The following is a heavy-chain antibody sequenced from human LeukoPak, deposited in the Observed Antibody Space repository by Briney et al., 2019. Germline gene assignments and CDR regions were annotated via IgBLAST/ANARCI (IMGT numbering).Heavy chain of an antibody. Sequence: KPGESLKISLRSPVYKLSRLCITLVRQMPGKGLEWMGIIYPGDSDTRYSPSFQGQVTISADKPISTAYLQWSSLKASDTAMYYLLRRARGNSCDCVYWGEGTLVTVSS. CDR1: VYKLSRLC. V-gene: IGHV5-51*01. CDR3: LRRARGNSCDCVY. CDR2: IYPGDSDT. J-gene: IGHJ4*02. D-gene: IGHD2-21*02.